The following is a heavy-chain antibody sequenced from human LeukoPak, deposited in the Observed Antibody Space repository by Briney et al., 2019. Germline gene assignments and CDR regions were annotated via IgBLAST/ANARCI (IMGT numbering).Heavy chain of an antibody. Sequence: GGTLRLSCAASGFTFSSFGMSWVRQVPGKGLEWVSSISSGAGSTYYADSVKGRFTISRDNSKNSLYLQMTSLRADDTAVYYCAKDRLRFCTGGNCYSPVDYWGQGILVTVPS. CDR2: ISSGAGST. V-gene: IGHV3-23*01. D-gene: IGHD2-15*01. CDR3: AKDRLRFCTGGNCYSPVDY. J-gene: IGHJ4*01. CDR1: GFTFSSFG.